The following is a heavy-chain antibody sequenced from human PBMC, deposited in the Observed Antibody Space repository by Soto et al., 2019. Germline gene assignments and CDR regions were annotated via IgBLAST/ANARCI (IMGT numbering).Heavy chain of an antibody. CDR2: IKRDGSEE. CDR3: ARVDIYGSGSRDY. Sequence: GGSLRLSCEASGFTFSTYWVSWVRQAPGKGLEWVANIKRDGSEEYYVDSVKGRFTISRGNAKNSLYLQMNSLRVEDTAVYYCARVDIYGSGSRDYWGQGTLVTVSS. CDR1: GFTFSTYW. J-gene: IGHJ4*02. D-gene: IGHD3-10*01. V-gene: IGHV3-7*03.